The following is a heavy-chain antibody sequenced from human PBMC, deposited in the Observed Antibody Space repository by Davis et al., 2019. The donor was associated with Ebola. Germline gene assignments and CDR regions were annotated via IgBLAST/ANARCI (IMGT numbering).Heavy chain of an antibody. D-gene: IGHD2-15*01. CDR2: ISAYNGNT. CDR1: GYTFTSYG. V-gene: IGHV1-18*01. J-gene: IGHJ4*02. CDR3: ARDYQFGYCSGGSCYPFDY. Sequence: AASVKVSCKASGYTFTSYGISWVRQAPGQGLEWMGWISAYNGNTNYAQKLQGRVTMNTDTSTSTAYMELRSLRADDTAVYYCARDYQFGYCSGGSCYPFDYWGQGTLVTVSS.